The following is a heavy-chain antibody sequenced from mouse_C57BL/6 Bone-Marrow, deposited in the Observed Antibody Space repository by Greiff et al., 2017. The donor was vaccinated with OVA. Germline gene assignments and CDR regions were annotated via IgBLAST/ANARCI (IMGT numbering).Heavy chain of an antibody. CDR1: GYTFTSYG. D-gene: IGHD4-1*01. CDR2: IYPRSGNT. CDR3: AREEGNWGYFDV. Sequence: VQLQQSGAELARPGASVKLSCKASGYTFTSYGISWVKQRTGQGLEWIGEIYPRSGNTYYNEKFKGKATLTADKSSSTAYMELRSLTSEDSAVYFCAREEGNWGYFDVWGTGTTVTVSS. J-gene: IGHJ1*03. V-gene: IGHV1-81*01.